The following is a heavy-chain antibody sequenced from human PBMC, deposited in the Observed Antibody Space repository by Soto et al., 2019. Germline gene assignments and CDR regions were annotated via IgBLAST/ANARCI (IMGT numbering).Heavy chain of an antibody. Sequence: QVQLVQSGAEVKKPGASERISCKASGYTFTSYHLHWVRQAPGQGLEWVGMISPSGGRTTYAQKLQRRVTKTRDTSTNTIFMELNSLRSDDTAIYYCAREGVQGGLDVWGQGTTVTVSS. J-gene: IGHJ6*02. CDR2: ISPSGGRT. CDR1: GYTFTSYH. V-gene: IGHV1-46*01. CDR3: AREGVQGGLDV. D-gene: IGHD2-8*01.